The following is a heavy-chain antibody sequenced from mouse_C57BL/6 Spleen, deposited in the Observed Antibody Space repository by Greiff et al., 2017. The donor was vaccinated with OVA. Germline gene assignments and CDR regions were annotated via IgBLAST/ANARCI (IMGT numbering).Heavy chain of an antibody. D-gene: IGHD2-4*01. Sequence: QVQLQQSGPELVKPGASVKLSCKASGYAFSSSWMNWVKQRPGKGLEWIGRIYPGDGDTNYNGKFKGKATLTADKSSSTAYMQLSSLTSEDSAVYYCAGGDYDLFAYWGQGTLVTVSA. J-gene: IGHJ3*01. CDR3: AGGDYDLFAY. CDR2: IYPGDGDT. CDR1: GYAFSSSW. V-gene: IGHV1-82*01.